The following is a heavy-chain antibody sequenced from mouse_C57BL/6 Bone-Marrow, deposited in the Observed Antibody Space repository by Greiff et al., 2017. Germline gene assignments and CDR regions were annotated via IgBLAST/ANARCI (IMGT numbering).Heavy chain of an antibody. D-gene: IGHD2-2*01. CDR2: INPGSGGT. CDR1: GYAFTNYL. V-gene: IGHV1-54*01. CDR3: ARGRSTMVTKYYFDY. Sequence: VQLQQSGAELVRPGTSVKVSCKASGYAFTNYLIEWVKQRPGQGLEWIGVINPGSGGTNYNEKFKGKATLTADKSSSTAYMQLSSLTSEDSAVYFCARGRSTMVTKYYFDYWGQGTTLTVSS. J-gene: IGHJ2*01.